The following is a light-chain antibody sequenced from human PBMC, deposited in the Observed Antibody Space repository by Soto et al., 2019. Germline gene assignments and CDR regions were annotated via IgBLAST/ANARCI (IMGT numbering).Light chain of an antibody. CDR1: QCVNRY. Sequence: EIGLTQSPATLSLSPRERATLSCWASQCVNRYLVWYQQKPGQAPRHLLYVTSYRATGIPPRFIGSGSRTDLTLTINSLAPEDFALYFCRPPCNWTTFGQRTRL. J-gene: IGKJ5*01. V-gene: IGKV3-11*01. CDR3: RPPCNWTT. CDR2: VTS.